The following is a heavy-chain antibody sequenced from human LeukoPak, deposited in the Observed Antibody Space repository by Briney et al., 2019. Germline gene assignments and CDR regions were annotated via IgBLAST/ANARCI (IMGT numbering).Heavy chain of an antibody. J-gene: IGHJ4*02. D-gene: IGHD5-24*01. V-gene: IGHV4-31*11. CDR2: IYYSGST. Sequence: TLSLTCAVYGGSFSGYYWSWIRQHPGKGLEWIGYIYYSGSTYYNPSLKSRVTISVDTSKNQFSLKLSSVTAADTAVYYCATRRDGYPLDYWGQGTLVTVSS. CDR1: GGSFSGYY. CDR3: ATRRDGYPLDY.